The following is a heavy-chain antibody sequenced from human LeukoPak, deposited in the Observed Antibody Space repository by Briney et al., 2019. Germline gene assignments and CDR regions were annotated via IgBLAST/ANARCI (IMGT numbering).Heavy chain of an antibody. D-gene: IGHD3-10*01. CDR3: TGRDGDGNY. Sequence: GGSLRLSCAASGFSFSGSSMHWVRQASGKGLEWVGRIRSKANSYATTYAGSLKGRFTISRDDSKNTTYLQMNSLKTEDTAVYYCTGRDGDGNYWGQGTLVTVSS. CDR2: IRSKANSYAT. J-gene: IGHJ4*02. V-gene: IGHV3-73*01. CDR1: GFSFSGSS.